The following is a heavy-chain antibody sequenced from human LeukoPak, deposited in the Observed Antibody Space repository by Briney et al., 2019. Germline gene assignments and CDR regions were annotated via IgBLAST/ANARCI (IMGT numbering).Heavy chain of an antibody. CDR1: GGSISRSDHY. V-gene: IGHV4-30-4*01. Sequence: SQTLSLTCSVSGGSISRSDHYWSWIRQPPGKGLEWIGNIYYNGITNYNPSLKSRVTISVDTSKNQFSLKLSSVTAADTAVYYCARGRLADYWGQGTLVTVSS. CDR3: ARGRLADY. CDR2: IYYNGIT. J-gene: IGHJ4*02.